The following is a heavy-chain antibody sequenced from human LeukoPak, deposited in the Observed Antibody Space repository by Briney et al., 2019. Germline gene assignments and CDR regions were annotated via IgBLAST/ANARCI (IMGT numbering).Heavy chain of an antibody. CDR3: ARFRRYCSGGSCYLWFDP. D-gene: IGHD2-15*01. V-gene: IGHV4-34*01. CDR2: INHSGST. J-gene: IGHJ5*02. Sequence: SETLSLTCAVYGGSFSGYYWSWIRQPPGKGLEWIGEINHSGSTNYNPSLKSRVTISVDTSKNQFSLKLSSVTAADTAVYYCARFRRYCSGGSCYLWFDPWGQGTLVTVSS. CDR1: GGSFSGYY.